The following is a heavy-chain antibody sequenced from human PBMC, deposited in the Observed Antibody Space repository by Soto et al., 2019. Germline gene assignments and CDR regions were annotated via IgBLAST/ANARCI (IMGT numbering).Heavy chain of an antibody. J-gene: IGHJ4*02. CDR1: GYTFTSYG. CDR2: ISAYNGNT. D-gene: IGHD2-21*01. Sequence: QVQLVQSGAEVKKPGASVKVSCKASGYTFTSYGISWVRQAPGQGLEWVGWISAYNGNTNYAQKLQGTVTMPTDTSTSTAYRELRSLRSDDTAVYYCATDQSYGGAFAYGGQGTRVTVSS. CDR3: ATDQSYGGAFAY. V-gene: IGHV1-18*01.